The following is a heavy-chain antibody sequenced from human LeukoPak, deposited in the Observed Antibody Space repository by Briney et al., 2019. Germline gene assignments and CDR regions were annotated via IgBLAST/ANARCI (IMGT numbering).Heavy chain of an antibody. D-gene: IGHD2-2*01. CDR1: GFTFSSYA. V-gene: IGHV3-23*01. CDR2: TGSTGVST. J-gene: IGHJ4*02. CDR3: AKDPGVVPAHYFDY. Sequence: PGGPLRLSCAASGFTFSSYAMNWVRQAPGKGLEWVSGTGSTGVSTFYADSVKGRFTVSRDNSKNTLSLQMNSLRAEDTAVYYCAKDPGVVPAHYFDYWGQGTLVTVFS.